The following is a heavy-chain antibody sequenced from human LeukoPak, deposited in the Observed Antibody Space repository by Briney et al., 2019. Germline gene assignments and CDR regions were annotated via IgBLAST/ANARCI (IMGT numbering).Heavy chain of an antibody. J-gene: IGHJ4*02. CDR3: ARDITMVRGVIPRLFGY. V-gene: IGHV1-18*01. CDR2: ISAYNGNT. Sequence: GASVKVSCKASGYTFTSYGISWVRQAPGQGLEWMGWISAYNGNTNYAQKLHGRFTMTTDTSTSTAYMELRSLRSDDTAVYYCARDITMVRGVIPRLFGYWGQGTLVTVSS. CDR1: GYTFTSYG. D-gene: IGHD3-10*01.